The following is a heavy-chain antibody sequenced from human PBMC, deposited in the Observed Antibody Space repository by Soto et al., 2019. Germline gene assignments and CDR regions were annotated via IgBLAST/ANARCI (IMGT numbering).Heavy chain of an antibody. CDR2: IYSGGST. CDR1: GIIVKSNY. J-gene: IGHJ5*01. Sequence: EVQLVESGGGLVQPGGSLRLSCAASGIIVKSNYMNWVRQAPGKGLEWVSIIYSGGSTYYADSVKGRFTISRHDSKDTLYLQMSSLRSEDTATYYCARGAFGQPDSWGQGTLVIVSS. V-gene: IGHV3-53*04. CDR3: ARGAFGQPDS. D-gene: IGHD3-10*01.